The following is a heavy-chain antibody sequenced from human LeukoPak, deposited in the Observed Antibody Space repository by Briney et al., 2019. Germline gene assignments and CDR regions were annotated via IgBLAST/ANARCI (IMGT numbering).Heavy chain of an antibody. CDR3: ARLGSSWVFDY. V-gene: IGHV4-30-4*01. J-gene: IGHJ4*02. D-gene: IGHD6-13*01. Sequence: TSETLSLTCTVSGGSISSGNYFWNWIRQSPGKGLEWIGSIYSSGSTYYSPSLKSRVTISLDTSTNQLSLRLSSVTAADTAVYYCARLGSSWVFDYWGQGTLVIVSS. CDR1: GGSISSGNYF. CDR2: IYSSGST.